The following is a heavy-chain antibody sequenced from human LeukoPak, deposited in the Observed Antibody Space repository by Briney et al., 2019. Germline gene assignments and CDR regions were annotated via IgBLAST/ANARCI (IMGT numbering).Heavy chain of an antibody. V-gene: IGHV4-59*01. Sequence: SETLSLTCTVSGGSISSYYWSWIRQPPGKGLEWIGYIYYSGSTNCNPSLKSRVTISVDTSKNQFSLKLSSVTAADTAVYYCARDGRFPRRTFDIWGQGTMVTVSS. CDR1: GGSISSYY. CDR3: ARDGRFPRRTFDI. CDR2: IYYSGST. D-gene: IGHD3-3*01. J-gene: IGHJ3*02.